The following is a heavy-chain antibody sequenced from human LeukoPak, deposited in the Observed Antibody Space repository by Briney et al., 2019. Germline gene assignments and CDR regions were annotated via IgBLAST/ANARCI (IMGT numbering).Heavy chain of an antibody. CDR1: GFTFSSYS. D-gene: IGHD3-16*02. CDR2: ISSSSYI. J-gene: IGHJ4*02. CDR3: ARDAAEVIPFDY. V-gene: IGHV3-21*01. Sequence: GGSLRLSCAASGFTFSSYSMNWVRQAPGKGLEWVSSISSSSYIYYADSMKGRFTISRDNAKNSLYLQMNSLRAEDTAVYYCARDAAEVIPFDYWGQGTLVTVSS.